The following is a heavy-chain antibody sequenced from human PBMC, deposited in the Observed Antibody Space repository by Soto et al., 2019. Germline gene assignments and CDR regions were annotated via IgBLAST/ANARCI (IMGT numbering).Heavy chain of an antibody. CDR1: GYTFTVYY. J-gene: IGHJ6*02. CDR3: ARRGVDTAMGHYYYSGMDV. CDR2: INPNSGGT. Sequence: SVKVSCKASGYTFTVYYMNWVRHAPGQGLEWMGWINPNSGGTNYAQKFQGWVTMTRDTSMSTPYMELSRLRSDDTAVYYCARRGVDTAMGHYYYSGMDVWGQGTTVTVSS. V-gene: IGHV1-2*04. D-gene: IGHD5-18*01.